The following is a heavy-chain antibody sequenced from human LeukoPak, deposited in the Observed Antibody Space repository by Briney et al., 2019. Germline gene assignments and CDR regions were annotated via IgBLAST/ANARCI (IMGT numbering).Heavy chain of an antibody. J-gene: IGHJ4*02. Sequence: SETLSLTCTVSGGSISSSSYYWGWIRQPPGKGLEWIGSIYYSGSTYYNPSLKSRVTISVDTSKNQFSLKLSSVTAADTAVYYCARKGDRQWLATYFDYWGQGTLVTVSS. CDR3: ARKGDRQWLATYFDY. D-gene: IGHD6-19*01. CDR2: IYYSGST. V-gene: IGHV4-39*01. CDR1: GGSISSSSYY.